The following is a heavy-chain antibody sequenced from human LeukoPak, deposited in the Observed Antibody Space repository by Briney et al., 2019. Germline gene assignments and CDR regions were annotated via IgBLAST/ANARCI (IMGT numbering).Heavy chain of an antibody. CDR2: IYYSGST. Sequence: SQTLSLTCTVSGGSISSDDYYWSWIRQPPGKGLEWIGYIYYSGSTYYNPSLKSRVTISVDTSKNQFSLKLNSVTVADTAVYYCARLDLDYFDYWGQGTLVTVSS. CDR1: GGSISSDDYY. D-gene: IGHD1-1*01. CDR3: ARLDLDYFDY. J-gene: IGHJ4*02. V-gene: IGHV4-30-4*01.